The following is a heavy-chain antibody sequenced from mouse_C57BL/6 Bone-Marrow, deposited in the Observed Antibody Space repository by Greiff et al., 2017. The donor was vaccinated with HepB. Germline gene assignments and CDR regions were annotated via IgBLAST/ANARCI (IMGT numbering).Heavy chain of an antibody. D-gene: IGHD1-1*01. J-gene: IGHJ4*01. CDR2: ISSGSSTI. CDR1: GFTFSDYG. CDR3: ARRMAVVARGYAMDY. V-gene: IGHV5-17*01. Sequence: EVKLVESGGGLVKPGGSLKLSCAASGFTFSDYGMHWVRQAPEKGLEWVAYISSGSSTIYYADTVKGRFTISRDNAKNTLFLQMTSLRSEDTAMYYCARRMAVVARGYAMDYWGQGTSVTVSS.